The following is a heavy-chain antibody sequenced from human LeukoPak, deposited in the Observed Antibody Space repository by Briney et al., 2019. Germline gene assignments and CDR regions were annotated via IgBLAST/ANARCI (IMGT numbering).Heavy chain of an antibody. CDR3: ARTWNYVNYMDV. J-gene: IGHJ6*03. Sequence: GGSLRLSCAASGFTVSSNYMSWVRQALGKGLEWVSVIYIGGSTHYADSVKGRFTISRDNSKNTLYLQMSSLRAEDTAVYYCARTWNYVNYMDVWGKGTTVTVSS. D-gene: IGHD3-16*01. CDR1: GFTVSSNY. CDR2: IYIGGST. V-gene: IGHV3-53*01.